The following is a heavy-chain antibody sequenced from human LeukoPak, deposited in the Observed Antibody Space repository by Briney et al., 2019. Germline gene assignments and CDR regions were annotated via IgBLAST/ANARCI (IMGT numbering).Heavy chain of an antibody. V-gene: IGHV4-30-2*01. CDR1: GGSLSRGSYS. D-gene: IGHD4-17*01. J-gene: IGHJ4*02. Sequence: SETLSLTCAVSGGSLSRGSYSWSWIRQPPGKGLEWIGYIFHNGNTHYNPSLKSRVTLSIDKSKNQFSLKLSSVTAADTALYFCARGGGFYGTGTTHFDYWGQGTLVIVSS. CDR2: IFHNGNT. CDR3: ARGGGFYGTGTTHFDY.